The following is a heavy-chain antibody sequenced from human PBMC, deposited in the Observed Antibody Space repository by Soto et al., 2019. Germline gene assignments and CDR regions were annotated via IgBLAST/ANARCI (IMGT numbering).Heavy chain of an antibody. CDR1: GGSVSSGSYY. CDR2: IYYSGST. Sequence: SETLSLTCTVSGGSVSSGSYYWSWIRQPPGKGLEWIGYIYYSGSTNYNPSLKSRVTISVDTSKNQFSLKLSSVTAADTAVYYCARDVPRSRYDYVWGSYRSPPVGMDVWGQGTTVTVSS. J-gene: IGHJ6*02. CDR3: ARDVPRSRYDYVWGSYRSPPVGMDV. V-gene: IGHV4-61*01. D-gene: IGHD3-16*02.